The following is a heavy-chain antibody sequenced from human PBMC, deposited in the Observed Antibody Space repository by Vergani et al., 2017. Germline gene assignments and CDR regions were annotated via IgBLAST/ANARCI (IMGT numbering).Heavy chain of an antibody. CDR1: GFTFSTYA. Sequence: VQLVESGGGVVQPGRSLRLSCAASGFTFSTYAMRWVRQAPGKGLEWVSAISDSGSRSYYADSAKGRFTISRDNSKNTLYLQMNSLRAEDTAVYYCAKEVGGGYSPYYYYMDVWGKGTTVTVSS. D-gene: IGHD5-18*01. V-gene: IGHV3-23*04. J-gene: IGHJ6*03. CDR2: ISDSGSRS. CDR3: AKEVGGGYSPYYYYMDV.